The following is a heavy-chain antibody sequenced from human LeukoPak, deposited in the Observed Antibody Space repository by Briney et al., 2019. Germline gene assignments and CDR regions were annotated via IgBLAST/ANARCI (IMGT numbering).Heavy chain of an antibody. CDR2: INSDGSST. J-gene: IGHJ4*02. Sequence: PGGSLRLSCAASGFTFSSYWMHWVRQAPGKGLVWVSRINSDGSSTSYADSVKGRFTISRDNAKNTLYLQMNSLRAEDTAVYYCASTYYDFWSGYYTLDYWGQGTLVTVSS. CDR3: ASTYYDFWSGYYTLDY. CDR1: GFTFSSYW. V-gene: IGHV3-74*01. D-gene: IGHD3-3*01.